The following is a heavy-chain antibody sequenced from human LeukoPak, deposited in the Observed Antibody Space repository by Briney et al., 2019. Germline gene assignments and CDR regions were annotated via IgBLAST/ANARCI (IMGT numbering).Heavy chain of an antibody. V-gene: IGHV3-23*01. CDR3: AKDHGIAVAGFYY. D-gene: IGHD6-19*01. Sequence: GGSLRPSCAASGFSLSTYGVSWVRQPPGKGLEWVSGITGTGGSTYYADSVKGRFTVSRDTSKNTLYLQMNSLRAEDTAIYYCAKDHGIAVAGFYYWGQGTLVTVSS. CDR1: GFSLSTYG. J-gene: IGHJ4*02. CDR2: ITGTGGST.